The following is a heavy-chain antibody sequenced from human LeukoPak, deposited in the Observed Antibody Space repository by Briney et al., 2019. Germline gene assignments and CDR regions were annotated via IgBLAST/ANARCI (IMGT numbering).Heavy chain of an antibody. J-gene: IGHJ6*03. CDR1: GGTFSSYA. CDR3: ARGGPTTSFFSYYYYMDV. CDR2: IIPIFGTA. Sequence: SVKVSCKASGGTFSSYAISWVRQAPGQGLEWMGGIIPIFGTANYAQKFQGRVTITTDESTSTAYMELSSLRSEDTAVYYCARGGPTTSFFSYYYYMDVWGKGTTVTVSS. V-gene: IGHV1-69*05. D-gene: IGHD4-17*01.